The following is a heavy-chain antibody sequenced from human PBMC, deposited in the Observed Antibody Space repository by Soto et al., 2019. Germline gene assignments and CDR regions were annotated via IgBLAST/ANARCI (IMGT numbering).Heavy chain of an antibody. J-gene: IGHJ4*02. CDR2: INPSGGST. V-gene: IGHV1-46*01. CDR3: ARSPYSSGYYYAIDY. Sequence: ASVKGSCKASGYTLIMYYIHWMRQAPGQGLEWMGLINPSGGSTTYAQKFQGRVTMTRDTSTSTVYMDLSSLKSEDTAVYYCARSPYSSGYYYAIDYWGQGTQVIVSS. D-gene: IGHD3-22*01. CDR1: GYTLIMYY.